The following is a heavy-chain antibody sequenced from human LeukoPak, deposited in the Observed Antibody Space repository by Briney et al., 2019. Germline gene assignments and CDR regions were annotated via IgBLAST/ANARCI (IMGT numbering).Heavy chain of an antibody. D-gene: IGHD6-19*01. Sequence: SETLSLTCTVSGGSISSYYWSWIRQPAGKGLEWIGRIYTTESTNYNPSLKSRVTMSVDTSKNQFSLKLSSVTAADTAVYYCARGGPGYSSGWYGGYYYYYYMDVWGKGTTVTVSS. V-gene: IGHV4-4*07. CDR3: ARGGPGYSSGWYGGYYYYYYMDV. CDR2: IYTTEST. CDR1: GGSISSYY. J-gene: IGHJ6*03.